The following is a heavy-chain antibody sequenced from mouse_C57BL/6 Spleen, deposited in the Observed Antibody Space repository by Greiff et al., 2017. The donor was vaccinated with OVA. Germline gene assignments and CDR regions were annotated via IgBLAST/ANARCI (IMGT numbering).Heavy chain of an antibody. V-gene: IGHV5-4*01. CDR2: ISDGGSYT. D-gene: IGHD2-5*01. J-gene: IGHJ2*01. CDR3: ARALYSNYGDY. CDR1: GFTFSSYA. Sequence: DVQLVESGGGLVKPGGSLKLSCAASGFTFSSYAMSWVRQTPEKRLEWVATISDGGSYTYYPDNVKGRFTISRDNAKNNLYLQMSHLKSEDTAMYYCARALYSNYGDYWGQGTTLTVSS.